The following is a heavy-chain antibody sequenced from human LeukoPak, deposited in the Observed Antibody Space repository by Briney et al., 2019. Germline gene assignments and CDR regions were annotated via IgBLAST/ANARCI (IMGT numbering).Heavy chain of an antibody. Sequence: ASVKVSRKASGYTFTSYAMHWVRQAPGQRLEWMGWINAGNGNTKYSQEFQGRVTITRDTSASTAYMELSSLRSEDMAVYYCAREGYCSGGSCYDSTFDYWGQGTLVTVSS. CDR3: AREGYCSGGSCYDSTFDY. J-gene: IGHJ4*02. CDR1: GYTFTSYA. D-gene: IGHD2-15*01. V-gene: IGHV1-3*03. CDR2: INAGNGNT.